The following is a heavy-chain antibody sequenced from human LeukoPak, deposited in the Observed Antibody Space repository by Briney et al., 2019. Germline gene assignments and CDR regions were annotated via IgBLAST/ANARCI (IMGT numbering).Heavy chain of an antibody. J-gene: IGHJ4*02. D-gene: IGHD3-22*01. V-gene: IGHV3-23*01. CDR2: VSSSGGST. CDR3: AKDYESSAYYYSYSYFDY. CDR1: GFTFSSHA. Sequence: GGSLRLSCAASGFTFSSHAMGWVRQAAEKGLEWVSVVSSSGGSTFYANSVKGRFTISRDNSKNTLFLQMNSLRAEDTAIYYCAKDYESSAYYYSYSYFDYWGQGALVTVSS.